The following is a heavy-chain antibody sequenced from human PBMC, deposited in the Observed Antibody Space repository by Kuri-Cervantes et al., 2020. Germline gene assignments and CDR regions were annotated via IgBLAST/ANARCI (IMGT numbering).Heavy chain of an antibody. V-gene: IGHV3-43D*03. D-gene: IGHD3-22*01. Sequence: GESLKISCAASGFTFDDYAMHWVRQAPGKGLEWVSLISWDGGSTYYADSVKGRFTISRDNAKNSLYLQMNSLRVEDTALYYCARGAYYYDSSGYGGAEYFQHWGQGTLVTVSS. CDR3: ARGAYYYDSSGYGGAEYFQH. CDR2: ISWDGGST. CDR1: GFTFDDYA. J-gene: IGHJ1*01.